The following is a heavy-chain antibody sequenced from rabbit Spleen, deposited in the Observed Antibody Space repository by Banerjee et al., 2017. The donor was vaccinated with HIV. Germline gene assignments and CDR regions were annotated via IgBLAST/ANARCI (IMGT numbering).Heavy chain of an antibody. CDR2: IDSGSSGFT. Sequence: QEQLEESGGDLVKPGASLTLTCIASGVSFSGDSYMCWVRQAPGKGLEWIVCIDSGSSGFTYFASWAKGRFTISKTSSTTVTLQMTSLTAADTATYFCARNPYAGVRSDGYIYYFNLWGQGTLVTVS. CDR3: ARNPYAGVRSDGYIYYFNL. V-gene: IGHV1S45*01. CDR1: GVSFSGDSY. J-gene: IGHJ4*01. D-gene: IGHD6-1*01.